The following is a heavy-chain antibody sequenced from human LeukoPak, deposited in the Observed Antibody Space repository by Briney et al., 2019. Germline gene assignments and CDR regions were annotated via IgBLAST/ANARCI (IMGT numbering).Heavy chain of an antibody. Sequence: GGSLRLSCAASGFTFSSYSMNWVRQAPGKGLEWVSSISSSSSYIYYADSVKGRFTISRDNAKNSLYLQMNSLRAEDTAVYYCARSPKYCSSTSCYHLWFGGFDYWGQGTLVTVSS. CDR1: GFTFSSYS. V-gene: IGHV3-21*01. CDR2: ISSSSSYI. CDR3: ARSPKYCSSTSCYHLWFGGFDY. J-gene: IGHJ4*02. D-gene: IGHD2-2*01.